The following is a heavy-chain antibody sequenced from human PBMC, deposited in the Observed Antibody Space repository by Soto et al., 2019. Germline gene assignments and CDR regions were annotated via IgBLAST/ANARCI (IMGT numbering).Heavy chain of an antibody. CDR3: AKDLAPITVIVVVITTGRFDY. D-gene: IGHD3-22*01. V-gene: IGHV3-23*01. CDR1: GFTFSSYA. CDR2: ISGSGGST. Sequence: EVQLLESGGGLVQPGGSLRLSCAASGFTFSSYAMSWVRQAPGKGLEWVSAISGSGGSTYYADSVKGRFTISRDNSKNTLYLQMDSLRADDTAVYYCAKDLAPITVIVVVITTGRFDYWGQGALVTVAS. J-gene: IGHJ4*02.